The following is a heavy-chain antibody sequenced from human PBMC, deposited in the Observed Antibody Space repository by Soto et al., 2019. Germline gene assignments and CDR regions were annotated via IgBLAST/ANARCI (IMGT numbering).Heavy chain of an antibody. CDR2: IYYTGAT. D-gene: IGHD3-22*01. CDR1: GGSVSSGSYY. Sequence: SETLSLTCNVSGGSVSSGSYYWNWFREAPGKGLEWVGYIYYTGATNYNPSLNSRVTISADTSRNHFSLKLISVTAAHTAMYYCARVVSSGSYFDYWGQGTLVTVSS. J-gene: IGHJ4*02. V-gene: IGHV4-61*03. CDR3: ARVVSSGSYFDY.